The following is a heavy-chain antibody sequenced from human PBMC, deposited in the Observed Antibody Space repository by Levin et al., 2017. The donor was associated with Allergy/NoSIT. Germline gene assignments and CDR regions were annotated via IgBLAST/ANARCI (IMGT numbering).Heavy chain of an antibody. CDR1: GFTFSSYA. J-gene: IGHJ4*02. CDR3: AKDHLRGYCSGGSCYPFDY. D-gene: IGHD2-15*01. V-gene: IGHV3-23*01. CDR2: ISGSGDST. Sequence: GGSLRLSCAASGFTFSSYAMSWVRQAPGRGLEWVSTISGSGDSTYYADSVEGRFTISRANSKNTLYLQMNSLRAEDTAIYYCAKDHLRGYCSGGSCYPFDYWGQGTLVTVSS.